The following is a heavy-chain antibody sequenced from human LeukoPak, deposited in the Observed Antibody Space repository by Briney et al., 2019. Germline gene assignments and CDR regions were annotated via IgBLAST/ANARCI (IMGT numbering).Heavy chain of an antibody. Sequence: PGESLKISCKGSGYTFISSWIGWVRQMPGKGLEWMGIIYPGDSDTRYSPSFQGQVTISADKSISTVYLQWSSLKASDTAMYYCARHPILSLVRGVKYFDYWGQGTLVTVSS. J-gene: IGHJ4*02. CDR2: IYPGDSDT. V-gene: IGHV5-51*01. CDR3: ARHPILSLVRGVKYFDY. D-gene: IGHD3-10*01. CDR1: GYTFISSW.